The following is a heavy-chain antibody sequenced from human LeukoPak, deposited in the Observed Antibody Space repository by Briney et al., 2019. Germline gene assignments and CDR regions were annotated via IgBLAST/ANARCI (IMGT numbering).Heavy chain of an antibody. CDR2: ITGSGGSI. CDR3: AKGVAL. J-gene: IGHJ6*04. V-gene: IGHV3-23*01. CDR1: GFTFSHYA. Sequence: GGSLRLSCAASGFTFSHYAMTWVRQAPEKGLEWVSHITGSGGSIYYADSVKGRFTISRDNSKNTLYLQMNSLRAEDTAVYYCAKGVALGGKGTTVTVSS.